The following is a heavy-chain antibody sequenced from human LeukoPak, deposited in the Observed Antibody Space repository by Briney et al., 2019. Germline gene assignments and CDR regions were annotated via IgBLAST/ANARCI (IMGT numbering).Heavy chain of an antibody. V-gene: IGHV4-4*07. D-gene: IGHD3-10*01. CDR3: AAGSYVDYYFDY. CDR1: GGSINNYY. CDR2: IYTSENT. J-gene: IGHJ4*02. Sequence: PSETLSLTCTVSGGSINNYYWSWIRQPAGKGLEWIGRIYTSENTKYNTSLKSRVTMSVDTSNNQFSLKLSSVTAADTAVYYCAAGSYVDYYFDYWGQGTLVTVSS.